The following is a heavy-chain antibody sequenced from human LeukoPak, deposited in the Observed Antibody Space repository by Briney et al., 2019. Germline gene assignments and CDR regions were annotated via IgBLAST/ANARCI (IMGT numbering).Heavy chain of an antibody. J-gene: IGHJ4*02. CDR3: AKGRGSGWPYYFDY. Sequence: GGPLRLSWAAPGFPFSSYAMSWFRKVPGKGLDGVSAISGSGGSTYYADSVKGRFTISRDNSKNTLYLQMNSLRAEDTAVYYCAKGRGSGWPYYFDYWGQGTLVSVSS. CDR1: GFPFSSYA. CDR2: ISGSGGST. V-gene: IGHV3-23*01. D-gene: IGHD6-19*01.